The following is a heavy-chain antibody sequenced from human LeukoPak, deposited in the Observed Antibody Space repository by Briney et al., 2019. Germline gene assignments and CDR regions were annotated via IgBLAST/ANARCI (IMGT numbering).Heavy chain of an antibody. D-gene: IGHD3-3*01. J-gene: IGHJ4*02. CDR1: GGSLSSGYYY. CDR3: ARSYYDFWSGYSQFDY. CDR2: IYTSGST. V-gene: IGHV4-61*02. Sequence: SETLSLTCTVSGGSLSSGYYYWSWIRQPAGKGLEWIGRIYTSGSTYYNPSLKSRVTISVDTSKNQFSLKLSSVTAADTAVYYCARSYYDFWSGYSQFDYWGQGTLVTVSS.